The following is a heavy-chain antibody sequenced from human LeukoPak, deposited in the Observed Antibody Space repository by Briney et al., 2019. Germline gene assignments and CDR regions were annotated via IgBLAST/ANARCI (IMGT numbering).Heavy chain of an antibody. D-gene: IGHD1-26*01. CDR2: TYYRSKWYY. J-gene: IGHJ4*02. Sequence: SQTLSLTCAISGNSVSSNSDAWNWIRQSPSRGLEWLGRTYYRSKWYYDYAVAVKSRISINPDTSKNQFSLQLSSVTPEDTAVYYCARDPVGGSTIFDYWGQGTLVTVSS. CDR3: ARDPVGGSTIFDY. V-gene: IGHV6-1*01. CDR1: GNSVSSNSDA.